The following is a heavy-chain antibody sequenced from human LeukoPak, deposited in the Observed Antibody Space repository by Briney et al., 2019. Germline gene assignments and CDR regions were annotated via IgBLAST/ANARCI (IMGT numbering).Heavy chain of an antibody. V-gene: IGHV3-66*02. CDR1: GLIVNSYA. J-gene: IGHJ5*02. CDR2: IYSDGVT. CDR3: ARDRAEGKTWVEFDP. Sequence: GGSLRLSCAASGLIVNSYAMSWVRQAPGKGLAWVSLIYSDGVTQYADSVKGRSTISRDNSKNTLYLQMNSLRDEDTAVYFCARDRAEGKTWVEFDPWGQGTLVTVSS.